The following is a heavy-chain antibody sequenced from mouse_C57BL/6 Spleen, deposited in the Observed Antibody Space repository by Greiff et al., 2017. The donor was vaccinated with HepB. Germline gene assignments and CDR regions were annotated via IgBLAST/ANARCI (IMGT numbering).Heavy chain of an antibody. Sequence: DVKLVESGGGLVKPGGSLKLSCAASGFTFSSYAMSWVRQTPEKRLEWVATISDGGSYTYYPDNVKGRFTISRDNAKNNLYLQMSHLKSEDTAMYYCARDREYYYGSSSFDYWGQGTTLTVSS. J-gene: IGHJ2*01. V-gene: IGHV5-4*01. CDR3: ARDREYYYGSSSFDY. CDR2: ISDGGSYT. CDR1: GFTFSSYA. D-gene: IGHD1-1*01.